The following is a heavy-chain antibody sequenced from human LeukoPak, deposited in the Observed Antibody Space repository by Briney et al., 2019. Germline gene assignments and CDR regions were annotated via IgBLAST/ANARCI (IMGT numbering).Heavy chain of an antibody. V-gene: IGHV1-8*03. Sequence: SVXXSXXASGYTFTSYDINWVRQATGQGREWMGWMNPNSGNTGYAQKFQGRVTITRNTSISTAYMELSSLRSEDTAVYYCARGGIVVVPAAENWFDPWGQGTLVTVSS. CDR2: MNPNSGNT. D-gene: IGHD2-2*01. J-gene: IGHJ5*02. CDR3: ARGGIVVVPAAENWFDP. CDR1: GYTFTSYD.